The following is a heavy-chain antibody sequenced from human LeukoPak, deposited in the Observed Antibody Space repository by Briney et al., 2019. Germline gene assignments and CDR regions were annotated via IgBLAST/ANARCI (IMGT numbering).Heavy chain of an antibody. Sequence: GASVKVSFKASGYTFTSYGISWVRQAPGQGLEWMGWISAYNGNTNYAQKLQGRVTMTTDTSTSTAYMELRSLRSDDTAVYYCAREVVVPAAIENYYYYMEVWGKGTTVTVSS. CDR3: AREVVVPAAIENYYYYMEV. CDR1: GYTFTSYG. V-gene: IGHV1-18*01. CDR2: ISAYNGNT. J-gene: IGHJ6*03. D-gene: IGHD2-2*02.